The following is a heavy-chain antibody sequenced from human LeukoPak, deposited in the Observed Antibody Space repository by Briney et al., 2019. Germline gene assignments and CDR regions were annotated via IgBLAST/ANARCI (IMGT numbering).Heavy chain of an antibody. CDR1: GFTFSTFA. V-gene: IGHV3-23*01. Sequence: GGSLRLSCAASGFTFSTFAMIWVRQPPGKGLEWVSSIFPSGGEIHYADSVRGRFTISRDNSKITLSLQMNSLRAEDTAVYYCARDPYNGYYGDDYYYYMDVWGKGTTVTISS. CDR2: IFPSGGEI. CDR3: ARDPYNGYYGDDYYYYMDV. D-gene: IGHD4-17*01. J-gene: IGHJ6*03.